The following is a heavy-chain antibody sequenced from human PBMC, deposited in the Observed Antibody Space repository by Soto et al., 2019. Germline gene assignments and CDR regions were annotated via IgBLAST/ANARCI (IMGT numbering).Heavy chain of an antibody. Sequence: QSGPTLVNPTQTLTLTCTFSGFSLSTSGMCVSWIRQPPGKALEWLALIDWDDDKYYSTSLKTRLTITKDTSKNQVVLTMTNMDPVDTATYYCARMAHYYDSSGYSDYYGMDVWGQGTTVTVSS. CDR1: GFSLSTSGMC. V-gene: IGHV2-70*01. D-gene: IGHD3-22*01. J-gene: IGHJ6*02. CDR3: ARMAHYYDSSGYSDYYGMDV. CDR2: IDWDDDK.